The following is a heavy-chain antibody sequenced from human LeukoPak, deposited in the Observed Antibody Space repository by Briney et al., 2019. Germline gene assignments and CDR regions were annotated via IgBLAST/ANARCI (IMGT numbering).Heavy chain of an antibody. D-gene: IGHD2-21*02. CDR1: GFTVSSNY. Sequence: GGSLRLSCAASGFTVSSNYMSWVRQAPGKGLEWISYIVSTGTTIYYADSVRGRFTISRDNAKNSLYLQMSSLRADDTAVYYCARDLVTPGARGFDYWGQGTLVTVSS. J-gene: IGHJ4*02. V-gene: IGHV3-48*01. CDR2: IVSTGTTI. CDR3: ARDLVTPGARGFDY.